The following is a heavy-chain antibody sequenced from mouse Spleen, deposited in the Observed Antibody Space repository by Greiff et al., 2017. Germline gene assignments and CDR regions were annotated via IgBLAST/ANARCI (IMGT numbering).Heavy chain of an antibody. D-gene: IGHD1-1*01. V-gene: IGHV5-12*01. CDR3: ARLRYGSTPWYFDV. Sequence: LVESGGGLVQPGGSLKLSCAASGFTFSDYYMYWVRQTPEKRLEWVAYISNGGGSTHYPDTVKGRFTISRDNAKNTLYLQMSRLKSEDTAMYYCARLRYGSTPWYFDVWGTGTTVTVSS. J-gene: IGHJ1*03. CDR2: ISNGGGST. CDR1: GFTFSDYY.